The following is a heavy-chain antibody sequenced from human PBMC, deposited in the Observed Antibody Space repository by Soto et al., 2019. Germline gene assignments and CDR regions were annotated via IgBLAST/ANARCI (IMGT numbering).Heavy chain of an antibody. Sequence: GGSLRLSCAASGFTFSSYAMHWVRQAPGKGLEWVAVISYDGSNKYYADSVKGRFTISRDNSKNTLYLQMNSLRAEDTAVYYCASCREKYSSSWYSYYYGMDVWGQGTTVTVSS. V-gene: IGHV3-30-3*01. CDR2: ISYDGSNK. J-gene: IGHJ6*02. D-gene: IGHD6-13*01. CDR3: ASCREKYSSSWYSYYYGMDV. CDR1: GFTFSSYA.